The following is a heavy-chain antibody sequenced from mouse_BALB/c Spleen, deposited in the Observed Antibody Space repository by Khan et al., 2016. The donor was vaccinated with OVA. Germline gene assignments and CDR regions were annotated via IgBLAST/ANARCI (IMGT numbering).Heavy chain of an antibody. J-gene: IGHJ2*01. Sequence: QVQLKESGPGLVAPSQSLSITCTVSGFSLTSYGVHWVRQPPGKGLEWLGVIWAGGSTNYNSALVSRLSIRKDNSNTHVFLEMHSLQTDDTAIYYCAREGYGPPFDYWGQGTTLTVSS. CDR1: GFSLTSYG. D-gene: IGHD3-2*02. V-gene: IGHV2-9*02. CDR2: IWAGGST. CDR3: AREGYGPPFDY.